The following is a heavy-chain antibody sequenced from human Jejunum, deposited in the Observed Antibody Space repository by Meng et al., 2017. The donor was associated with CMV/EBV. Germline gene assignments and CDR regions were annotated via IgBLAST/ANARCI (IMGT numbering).Heavy chain of an antibody. CDR3: TRHDSDSAYDPNYYFDY. CDR1: GST. CDR2: IRGRSKSYAT. D-gene: IGHD5-12*01. Sequence: GSTLHWVRQASGKGLQWLGRIRGRSKSYATAYDASVKDRFTISRDDLKTTAYLQIDSLKTEDTAVYYCTRHDSDSAYDPNYYFDYWGQGTLVTVSS. V-gene: IGHV3-73*01. J-gene: IGHJ4*02.